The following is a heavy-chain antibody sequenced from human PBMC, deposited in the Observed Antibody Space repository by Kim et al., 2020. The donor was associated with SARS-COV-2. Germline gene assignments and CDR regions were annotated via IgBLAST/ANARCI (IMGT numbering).Heavy chain of an antibody. D-gene: IGHD6-6*01. V-gene: IGHV3-30*01. J-gene: IGHJ4*02. CDR3: ARGPTIAARLLFDY. Sequence: ADSVKGRFTISRDNSKNTLYLQMNSLRAEDTAVYYCARGPTIAARLLFDYWGQGTLVTVSS.